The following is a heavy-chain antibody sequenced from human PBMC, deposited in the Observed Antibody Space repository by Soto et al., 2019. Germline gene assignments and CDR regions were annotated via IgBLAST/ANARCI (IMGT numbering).Heavy chain of an antibody. CDR2: ISSSGSTI. V-gene: IGHV3-48*03. CDR1: GFTFSSYE. CDR3: ARVGFMTTSAFDI. D-gene: IGHD4-17*01. Sequence: GSLRLSCAASGFTFSSYEMNWVRQAPGKGLEWVSYISSSGSTIYYADSVKGRFTISRDNAKNSLYLQMNSLRAEDTAVYYCARVGFMTTSAFDIWGQGTMVTVSS. J-gene: IGHJ3*02.